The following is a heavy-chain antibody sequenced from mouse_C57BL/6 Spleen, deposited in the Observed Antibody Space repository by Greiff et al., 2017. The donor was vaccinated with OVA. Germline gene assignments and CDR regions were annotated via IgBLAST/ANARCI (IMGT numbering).Heavy chain of an antibody. D-gene: IGHD2-2*01. V-gene: IGHV1-82*01. CDR3: ARYGYDRYFDY. CDR2: IYPGDGDT. Sequence: QLQQSGPELVKPGASVKISCKASGYAFSSSWMNWVKQRPGKGLEWIGRIYPGDGDTNYNGKFKGKATLTADKSSSTAYMQLSSLTSEDSAVYFCARYGYDRYFDYWGQGTTLTVSS. CDR1: GYAFSSSW. J-gene: IGHJ2*01.